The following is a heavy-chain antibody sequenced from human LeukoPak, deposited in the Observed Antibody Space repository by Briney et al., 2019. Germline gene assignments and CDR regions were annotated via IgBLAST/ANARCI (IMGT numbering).Heavy chain of an antibody. CDR1: GFTFSSYD. V-gene: IGHV3-13*01. D-gene: IGHD6-19*01. CDR3: ARGQLYSSGWYYDY. CDR2: IGTAGDT. J-gene: IGHJ4*02. Sequence: PGGSLRLSCAASGFTFSSYDMHWVRQATGKGLEWVSAIGTAGDTYYPGSVKGRFTISRENAKNSLYLQMNSLRAEDTAVYYCARGQLYSSGWYYDYWGQGTLVTVSS.